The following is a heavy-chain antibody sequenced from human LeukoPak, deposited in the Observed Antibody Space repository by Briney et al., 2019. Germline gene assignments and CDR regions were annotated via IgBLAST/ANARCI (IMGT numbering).Heavy chain of an antibody. CDR2: IISSSSYI. J-gene: IGHJ6*02. Sequence: GSLRLSCAASGFTFDDYAMHWVRQAPGKGLEWVSSIISSSSYIYYADSVKGRFTISRDNAKNSLYLQMNSLRAEDTAVYYCARDADFWSGYGMAVWGQGTTVTVSS. CDR3: ARDADFWSGYGMAV. D-gene: IGHD3-3*01. V-gene: IGHV3-21*01. CDR1: GFTFDDYA.